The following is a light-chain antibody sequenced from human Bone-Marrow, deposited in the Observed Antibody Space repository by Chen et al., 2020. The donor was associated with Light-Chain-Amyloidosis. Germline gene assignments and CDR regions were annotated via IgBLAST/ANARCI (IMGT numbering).Light chain of an antibody. J-gene: IGLJ2*01. CDR2: RDT. CDR3: QSADSSGTDEVI. Sequence: SYELPQPPSVPVSPGPTASVTCSGDDLPTKYAYCYQQKPDQAPVLVLHRDTERPSGISVRFCGSSSETTATLTISGVQAEDEADYHCQSADSSGTDEVIFGGGTKLTVL. V-gene: IGLV3-25*03. CDR1: DLPTKY.